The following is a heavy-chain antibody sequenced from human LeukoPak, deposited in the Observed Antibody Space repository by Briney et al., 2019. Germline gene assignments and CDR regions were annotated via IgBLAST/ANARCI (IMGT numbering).Heavy chain of an antibody. CDR2: INPSGGST. D-gene: IGHD5-18*01. Sequence: ASVTVSFKASGYTFTSYYMHWVRQAPGQGLEWMGIINPSGGSTSYAQKFQGRVTMTRDTSTSTVYMELSSLRSEDTAVYYCARDLVADTAMVPVPYGMDVWGQGTTVTVSS. J-gene: IGHJ6*02. CDR3: ARDLVADTAMVPVPYGMDV. CDR1: GYTFTSYY. V-gene: IGHV1-46*01.